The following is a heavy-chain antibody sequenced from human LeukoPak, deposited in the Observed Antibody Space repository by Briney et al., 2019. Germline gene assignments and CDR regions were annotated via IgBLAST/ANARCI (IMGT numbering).Heavy chain of an antibody. CDR2: ISSSGGST. Sequence: PGGSLRLSCAASGFTFSGYAMSWVRQAPGKGLEWVSSISSSGGSTYDADSVKGRFTISRDNAKNSLYLQMDSLRAEDTALYYCARDSDSSGWLDYYMDVWGKGTMVTISS. D-gene: IGHD6-19*01. V-gene: IGHV3-23*01. CDR3: ARDSDSSGWLDYYMDV. J-gene: IGHJ6*03. CDR1: GFTFSGYA.